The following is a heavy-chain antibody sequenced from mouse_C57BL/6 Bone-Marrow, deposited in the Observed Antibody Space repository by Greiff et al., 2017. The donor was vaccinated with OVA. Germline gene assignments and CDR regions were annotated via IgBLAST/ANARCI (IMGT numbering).Heavy chain of an antibody. D-gene: IGHD1-1*02. V-gene: IGHV5-12*01. CDR2: ISNGGGST. J-gene: IGHJ1*03. Sequence: EVMLVESGGGLVQPGGSLKLSCAASGFTFSDYYMYWVRQTPEKRLEWVAYISNGGGSTYYPDTVKGRFTISRDNAKNTLYLQMSRLKSEDTAMYYCARRGSFWYCDVWGTGTTVTVSS. CDR1: GFTFSDYY. CDR3: ARRGSFWYCDV.